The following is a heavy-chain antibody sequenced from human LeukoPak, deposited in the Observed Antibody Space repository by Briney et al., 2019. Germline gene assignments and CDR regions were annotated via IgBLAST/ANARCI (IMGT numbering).Heavy chain of an antibody. CDR1: GGSISNYY. J-gene: IGHJ6*02. V-gene: IGHV4-4*07. D-gene: IGHD2-15*01. CDR3: ARESNRRLHYYGIDV. Sequence: SETLSLTCTVSGGSISNYYWSWIRQSAGKGLEWIGRIYTSGSTNYNPSLKSRVTMSVDTSKNQFSLKVSSVTAADTAVYYCARESNRRLHYYGIDVWGLGTTVTVSS. CDR2: IYTSGST.